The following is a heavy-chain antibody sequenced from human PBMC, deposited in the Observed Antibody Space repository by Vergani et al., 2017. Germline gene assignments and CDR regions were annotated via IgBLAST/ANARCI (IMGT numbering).Heavy chain of an antibody. Sequence: QVQLQQWGAGLLKPSETLSLTCAVYGGSFSGYYWSWIRQPPGKGLEWIGEINHSGSTNYNPSLKSRVTISVDTSKNQFSLKLSSVTAADTAVYYCAKAQSGMRWLQLQGYFDYWGQGTLVTVSS. D-gene: IGHD5-24*01. CDR3: AKAQSGMRWLQLQGYFDY. V-gene: IGHV4-34*01. J-gene: IGHJ4*02. CDR1: GGSFSGYY. CDR2: INHSGST.